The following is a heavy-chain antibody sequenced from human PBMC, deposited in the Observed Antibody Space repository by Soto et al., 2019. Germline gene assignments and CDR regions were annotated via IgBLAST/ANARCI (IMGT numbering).Heavy chain of an antibody. CDR1: GFIFRSYG. CDR2: ISHDGSNA. Sequence: QVQLVESGGGVVQPGKSLRLSCAAAGFIFRSYGVHWVRQAPGKGLEWVAVISHDGSNAYYADAVNGQFTISRDNAKNTVYLQMNSLRAEDTAVYYCAKQGIELAGTDYFDYWGQGALVTVAS. D-gene: IGHD6-19*01. V-gene: IGHV3-30*18. CDR3: AKQGIELAGTDYFDY. J-gene: IGHJ4*02.